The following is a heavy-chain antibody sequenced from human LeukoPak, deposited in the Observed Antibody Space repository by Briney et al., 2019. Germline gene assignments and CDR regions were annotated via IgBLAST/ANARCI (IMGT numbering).Heavy chain of an antibody. CDR2: ISYDGGNE. Sequence: GGSPRLSCAASGFTFSSYGMHWVRQAPGKGLEWVAVISYDGGNEEYADSVKGRFTISRDNSKNTLSLQMTSLRVEDTAVYYCARSYFSVTGYYFDFWGQGTLVTVSS. D-gene: IGHD3-9*01. CDR1: GFTFSSYG. V-gene: IGHV3-30*03. CDR3: ARSYFSVTGYYFDF. J-gene: IGHJ4*02.